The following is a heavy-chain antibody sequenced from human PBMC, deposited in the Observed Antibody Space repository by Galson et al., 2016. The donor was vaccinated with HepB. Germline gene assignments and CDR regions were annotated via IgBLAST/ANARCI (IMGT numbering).Heavy chain of an antibody. J-gene: IGHJ6*02. CDR2: IYRTGST. CDR3: ARESRDYSYGMDV. Sequence: TLSLTCAVSGGSISSGGYAWSWIRQPPGTGLELIGYIYRTGSTYYNPSLKSRVTISVDGAKSQFSLKLSSVTAADTAVYYCARESRDYSYGMDVWGQGTTVTVSS. V-gene: IGHV4-30-2*01. CDR1: GGSISSGGYA.